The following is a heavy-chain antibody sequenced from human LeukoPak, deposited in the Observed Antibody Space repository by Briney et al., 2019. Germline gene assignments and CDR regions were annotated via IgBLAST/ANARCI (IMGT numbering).Heavy chain of an antibody. V-gene: IGHV6-1*01. CDR2: TYYRSKWYN. CDR3: ARATSSGWYLAHNFDY. CDR1: GDSVSSNSAA. Sequence: SQTLSLTCAISGDSVSSNSAAWNWIRQSPSRGLEWLGRTYYRSKWYNDYAVSVKSRITINPDTSKNQFSLQLNSVTPEDTAVYYCARATSSGWYLAHNFDYWGQGTLVTVSS. D-gene: IGHD6-19*01. J-gene: IGHJ4*02.